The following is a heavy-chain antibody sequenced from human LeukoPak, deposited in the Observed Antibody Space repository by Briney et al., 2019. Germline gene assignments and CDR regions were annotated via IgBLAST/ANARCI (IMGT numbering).Heavy chain of an antibody. Sequence: GGSLRLSCAASGFTFSSYGMHWVRQAPGKGLEWVAVIWYDGSNKYYADSVKGRFTISRDNSKNTLYLQMNSLRAEDTAVYYCARDYSTTMVQGVMAYWGQGTLVTVYS. CDR3: ARDYSTTMVQGVMAY. CDR1: GFTFSSYG. CDR2: IWYDGSNK. J-gene: IGHJ4*02. D-gene: IGHD3-10*01. V-gene: IGHV3-33*01.